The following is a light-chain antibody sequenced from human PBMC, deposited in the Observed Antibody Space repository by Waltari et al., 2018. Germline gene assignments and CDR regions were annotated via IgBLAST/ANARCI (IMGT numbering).Light chain of an antibody. V-gene: IGLV3-1*01. Sequence: SYDLTQPPSVSVSPGQTASITCSGNKLGDKYAAWSQQRAGQSPVLIIYQDTKRPSGIAERFSGSNSGNTATLTISGTQEMDEADYYCQACDSFIVVFGGGTKLTVL. CDR3: QACDSFIVV. J-gene: IGLJ2*01. CDR2: QDT. CDR1: KLGDKY.